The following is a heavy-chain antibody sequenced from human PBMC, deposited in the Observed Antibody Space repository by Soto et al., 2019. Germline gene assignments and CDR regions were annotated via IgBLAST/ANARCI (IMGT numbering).Heavy chain of an antibody. CDR3: ARDIGWLFGYYYGMDA. V-gene: IGHV1-18*01. Sequence: QVQLVQSGAEVKKPGASVKVSCKASGYTFTSYGISWVRQAPGQGLEWMGWISAYNGNTNYAQKLQGRVTMTTDTSTSTANMELRSLRSDDTAVYYCARDIGWLFGYYYGMDAWGQGTTVTVSS. D-gene: IGHD3-10*02. J-gene: IGHJ6*02. CDR2: ISAYNGNT. CDR1: GYTFTSYG.